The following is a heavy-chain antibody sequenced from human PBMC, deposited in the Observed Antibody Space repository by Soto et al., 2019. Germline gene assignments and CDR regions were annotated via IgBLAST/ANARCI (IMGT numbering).Heavy chain of an antibody. J-gene: IGHJ6*02. CDR1: GYTFTGYY. Sequence: ASVKVSCKASGYTFTGYYMHWVRQAPGQGLEWMGWINPNSGGTNYAQKFQGWVTMTRDTSISTAYMELSRLRSEDTAVYYCAIVISTTGGMDVWGQGTTVTVSS. CDR3: AIVISTTGGMDV. CDR2: INPNSGGT. D-gene: IGHD3-3*02. V-gene: IGHV1-2*04.